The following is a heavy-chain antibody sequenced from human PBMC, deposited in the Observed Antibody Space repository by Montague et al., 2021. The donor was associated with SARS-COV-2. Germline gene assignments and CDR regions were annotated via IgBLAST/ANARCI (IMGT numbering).Heavy chain of an antibody. CDR3: ARRGTGNCAIMDY. Sequence: SXTLSLTCTISGGSMRRYYWTWIRQPPGKELEWIGSIYDSGGAGYNPSLKSRVSISVDASKDQFSLRLTSVTAADTAVYFCARRGTGNCAIMDYWGQGILVTVSS. J-gene: IGHJ4*02. V-gene: IGHV4-59*01. CDR1: GGSMRRYY. D-gene: IGHD1-1*01. CDR2: IYDSGGA.